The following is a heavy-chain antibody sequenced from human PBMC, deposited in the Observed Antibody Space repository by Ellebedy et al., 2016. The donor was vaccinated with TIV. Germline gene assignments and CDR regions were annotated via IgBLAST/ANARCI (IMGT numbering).Heavy chain of an antibody. CDR2: IRSDRTVI. Sequence: GGSLRLSXAASGFRFSSYNMNWVRQAPGRGLEWISYIRSDRTVIHYADSVRGRFTISRDNAKNSLFLQMNSLRVEDTAVYYCARADYDDFDNYWGQGTLVTVSS. D-gene: IGHD4-17*01. CDR3: ARADYDDFDNY. CDR1: GFRFSSYN. J-gene: IGHJ4*02. V-gene: IGHV3-48*04.